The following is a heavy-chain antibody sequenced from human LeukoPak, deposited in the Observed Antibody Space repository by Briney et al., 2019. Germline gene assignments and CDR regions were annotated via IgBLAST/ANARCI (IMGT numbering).Heavy chain of an antibody. Sequence: GESLKISCKGSGYSFTSYWIGWVRQMPGQGLEWMGIIYPGDSDTKYSPSFQGQVTISADKSITTAYLQWSSLMALDTAMYYCARRSNYDILSGYSESYDYWGQGTLVTVSS. J-gene: IGHJ4*02. D-gene: IGHD3-9*01. V-gene: IGHV5-51*01. CDR3: ARRSNYDILSGYSESYDY. CDR2: IYPGDSDT. CDR1: GYSFTSYW.